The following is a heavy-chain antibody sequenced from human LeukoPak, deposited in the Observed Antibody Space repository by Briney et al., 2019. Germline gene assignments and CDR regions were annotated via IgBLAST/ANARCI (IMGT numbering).Heavy chain of an antibody. CDR3: ARGRVVADDAFDI. CDR2: IIPILGIA. CDR1: GGTFSSYA. Sequence: GASVKVSCKASGGTFSSYAISWVRQAPGQGLEWMGRIIPILGIANYAQKFQGRVTITADKSTSTAYMELSSLRSEDTAVYYCARGRVVADDAFDIWGQGTMVTVSS. D-gene: IGHD3-22*01. J-gene: IGHJ3*02. V-gene: IGHV1-69*04.